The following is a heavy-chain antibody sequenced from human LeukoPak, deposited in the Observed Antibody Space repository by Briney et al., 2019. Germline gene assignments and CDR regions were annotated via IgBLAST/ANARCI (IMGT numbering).Heavy chain of an antibody. CDR2: IYYSGST. CDR1: GGSISSSSYY. V-gene: IGHV4-39*01. CDR3: ARRVHTNFGY. Sequence: SETLSLTCTVSGGSISSSSYYWGWIRQPPGKGLEWIGGIYYSGSTYYNPSLKSRVTISVDTSKNQFSLKLSSVTAADTAVYYCARRVHTNFGYWGQGTLVTVSS. J-gene: IGHJ4*02.